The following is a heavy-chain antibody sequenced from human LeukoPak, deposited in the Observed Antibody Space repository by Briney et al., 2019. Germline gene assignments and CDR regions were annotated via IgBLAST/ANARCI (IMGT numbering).Heavy chain of an antibody. Sequence: GGSLRLSCAASGFAFRTYEMNWVRQAPGKGLEWVSYISSSGSTIYYADSVKGRFTISRDNAKNSLYLQMNSLRAEDTAVYYCARESRAGYDYVWESYRYTGLDYWGQGTLDTVSS. D-gene: IGHD3-16*02. CDR1: GFAFRTYE. V-gene: IGHV3-48*03. CDR2: ISSSGSTI. J-gene: IGHJ4*02. CDR3: ARESRAGYDYVWESYRYTGLDY.